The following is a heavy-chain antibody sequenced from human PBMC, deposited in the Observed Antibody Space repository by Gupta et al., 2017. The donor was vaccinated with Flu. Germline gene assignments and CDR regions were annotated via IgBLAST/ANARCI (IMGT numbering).Heavy chain of an antibody. CDR2: ISGNGDST. J-gene: IGHJ5*02. D-gene: IGHD3-22*01. CDR1: GFSFRSHA. V-gene: IGHV3-23*01. Sequence: EVQMLESGGGLAQPGASLRLSGVASGFSFRSHALTWVRQAPGKGLAWVSGISGNGDSTYYVDSVKGRFTISRDNSKNTLYLQMNSLRAEDTAVYYCAKGAEGVTMIIVSRFDPWGQGTLVTVSS. CDR3: AKGAEGVTMIIVSRFDP.